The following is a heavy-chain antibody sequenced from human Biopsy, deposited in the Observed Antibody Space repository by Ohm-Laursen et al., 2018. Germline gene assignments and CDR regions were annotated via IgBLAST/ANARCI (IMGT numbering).Heavy chain of an antibody. D-gene: IGHD1-1*01. CDR1: GGTFTTYA. CDR2: IIPIFGTA. CDR3: AADINVWNVNY. J-gene: IGHJ4*02. Sequence: GAPVKVSCKASGGTFTTYAISWVRQAPGQGLEWMGGIIPIFGTANYAQKFQGRVTITADESTSTAYMELSSLRSDDTAVYYCAADINVWNVNYWGQGTQVIVSS. V-gene: IGHV1-69*13.